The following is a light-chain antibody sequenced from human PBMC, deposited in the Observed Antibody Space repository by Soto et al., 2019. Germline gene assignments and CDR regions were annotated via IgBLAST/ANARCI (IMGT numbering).Light chain of an antibody. CDR3: SSYTSSSTLEGV. Sequence: QSVLTQPASVSGSPGQSITISCTGTSSDVGGYNYVSWYQQHPGKAPKLMNYDVSNRPSGVSNRFSGSKSGNTASLTISVLQAEDEADYYCSSYTSSSTLEGVFGTGTKVTVL. V-gene: IGLV2-14*01. J-gene: IGLJ1*01. CDR2: DVS. CDR1: SSDVGGYNY.